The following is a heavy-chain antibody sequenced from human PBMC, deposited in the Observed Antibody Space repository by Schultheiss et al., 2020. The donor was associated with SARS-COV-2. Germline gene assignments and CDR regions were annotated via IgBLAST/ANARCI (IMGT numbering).Heavy chain of an antibody. CDR3: ARVTFYYDSSGYAYYFDY. V-gene: IGHV4-59*01. CDR2: IYYSGST. Sequence: SETLSLTCAVYGGSFSGYYWSWIRQPPGKGLEWIGYIYYSGSTNYNPSLMSRVTISVDTSKNQFSLKLSSVTAADTAVYYCARVTFYYDSSGYAYYFDYWGQGTLVTVSS. D-gene: IGHD3-22*01. CDR1: GGSFSGYY. J-gene: IGHJ4*02.